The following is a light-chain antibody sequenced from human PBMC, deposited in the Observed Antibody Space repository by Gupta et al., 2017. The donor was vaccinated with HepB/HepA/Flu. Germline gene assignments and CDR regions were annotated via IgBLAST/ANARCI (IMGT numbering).Light chain of an antibody. CDR3: QLYDNGPALT. J-gene: IGKJ3*01. V-gene: IGKV3-15*01. CDR1: QSVRSN. CDR2: GAS. Sequence: EIVMTQSPDTLSVSPGERATLSCRASQSVRSNFAWYQQKPGQAPRLLIYGASTRATGIPARFSGSGSGTEFTLTISSLHSEDFAVYYCQLYDNGPALTFGPEARLDMK.